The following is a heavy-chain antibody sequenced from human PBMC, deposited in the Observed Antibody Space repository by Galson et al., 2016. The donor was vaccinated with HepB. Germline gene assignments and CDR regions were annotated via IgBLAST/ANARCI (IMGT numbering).Heavy chain of an antibody. J-gene: IGHJ4*02. CDR1: GFTVSNYY. CDR2: IYAGGGT. CDR3: AKSVLGLDMAFDY. Sequence: SLRLSCAASGFTVSNYYMSWVRQAPGKGLEWVSLIYAGGGTSYADSVKGRFTISRDHSKNTLYLQMNSLRAEDTAVYYCAKSVLGLDMAFDYWGQGTLVTVSS. V-gene: IGHV3-53*01. D-gene: IGHD2-2*03.